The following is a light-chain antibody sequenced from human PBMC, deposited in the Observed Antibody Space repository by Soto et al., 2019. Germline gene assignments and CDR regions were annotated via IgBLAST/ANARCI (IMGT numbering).Light chain of an antibody. J-gene: IGLJ2*01. Sequence: QSALTQPASVSGSPGQSITISCTGTSSDIGYYDYVSWYQHHSGKAPKLIIYEVNNRPSGVSNRFSGSKSGNTASLTISGLQAEDEAHYYCCSYVGSDTYVIFGGGTKLTVL. CDR1: SSDIGYYDY. CDR2: EVN. CDR3: CSYVGSDTYVI. V-gene: IGLV2-23*02.